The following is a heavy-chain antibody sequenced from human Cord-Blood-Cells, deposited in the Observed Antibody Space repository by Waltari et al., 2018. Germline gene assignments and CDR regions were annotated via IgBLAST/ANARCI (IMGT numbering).Heavy chain of an antibody. V-gene: IGHV1-69*01. D-gene: IGHD4-4*01. CDR3: AIPSTTVFAFDI. CDR1: GGTFSSYA. Sequence: QVQLVQSGAEVKKPGSSVKVSCKASGGTFSSYAISWVRQAPGQGLEWMGGIIPIFGTANDAQKFQGRVTITADESTSTAYMGLSSLRSEATAVYYCAIPSTTVFAFDIWGQGTMVTVSS. J-gene: IGHJ3*02. CDR2: IIPIFGTA.